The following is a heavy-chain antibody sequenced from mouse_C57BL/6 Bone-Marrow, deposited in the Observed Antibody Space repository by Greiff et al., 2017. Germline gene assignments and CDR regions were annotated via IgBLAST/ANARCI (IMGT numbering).Heavy chain of an antibody. CDR2: IWWDDDK. V-gene: IGHV8-8*01. J-gene: IGHJ4*01. CDR3: ARIGANITTVVGAMDY. D-gene: IGHD1-1*01. CDR1: GFSLSTFGMG. Sequence: QVTLKVSGPGILQPSQTLSLTCSFSGFSLSTFGMGVGWIRQPSGKGLEWLAHIWWDDDKYYNPALKSRHTISKDTSKNQVFLKSANVDTADTATDYCARIGANITTVVGAMDYWGQGTSVTVSS.